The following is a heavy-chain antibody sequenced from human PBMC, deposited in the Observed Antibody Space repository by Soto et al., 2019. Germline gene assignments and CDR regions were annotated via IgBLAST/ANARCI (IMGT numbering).Heavy chain of an antibody. CDR3: ARVSRPSLVVVAATFDY. V-gene: IGHV3-33*01. J-gene: IGHJ4*02. CDR2: IWYDGSNK. D-gene: IGHD2-15*01. CDR1: GFTFSSYG. Sequence: QVQLVESGGGVVQPGRSLRLSCAASGFTFSSYGMHWVRQAPGKGLEWVAVIWYDGSNKYYADSVKGRFTISRDNSKNTLYLQMNSLRAEDTAVYYCARVSRPSLVVVAATFDYWGQGTLVTVSS.